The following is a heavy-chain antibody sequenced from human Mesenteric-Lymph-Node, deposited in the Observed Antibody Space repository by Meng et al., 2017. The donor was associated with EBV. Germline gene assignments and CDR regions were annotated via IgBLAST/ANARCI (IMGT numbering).Heavy chain of an antibody. Sequence: VRRQVSCPVLLTPSGTLSLTCSVSGGSISRYNWWTWGRPPPGKGLEWIGEIHHSGDTNYTPSLNSRVTISVDKSKNQFSQKLSSVTAAVAAVYFCASVIYGSGLNSWFDPWGQGTLVTVSS. D-gene: IGHD3-10*01. V-gene: IGHV4-4*02. CDR3: ASVIYGSGLNSWFDP. J-gene: IGHJ5*02. CDR2: IHHSGDT. CDR1: GGSISRYNW.